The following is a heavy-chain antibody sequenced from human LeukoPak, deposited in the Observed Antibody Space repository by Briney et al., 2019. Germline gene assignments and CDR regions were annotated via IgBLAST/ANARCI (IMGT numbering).Heavy chain of an antibody. J-gene: IGHJ4*02. V-gene: IGHV3-13*01. Sequence: GGSLRLSCAASGFTFSSYSMNWVRQAPGKGLEWVSGINNAGDAYYPGSVKGRFTISRENAKNSLYLQMNSLRAGDTAVYYCARAVAGFDYWGQGTLVTVSS. CDR1: GFTFSSYS. CDR3: ARAVAGFDY. CDR2: INNAGDA. D-gene: IGHD6-19*01.